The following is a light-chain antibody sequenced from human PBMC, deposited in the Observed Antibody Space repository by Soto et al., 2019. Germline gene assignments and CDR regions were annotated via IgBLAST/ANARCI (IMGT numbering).Light chain of an antibody. CDR3: TSYAGNNNLV. Sequence: QSALTQPPSASGSPGQSVTISCTGTSSDVGGYNYVSWYQQHPGKAPKFMIYEVVKRPSGVPDRFSGSKSGNTASLTVSGLKAEDEADYYCTSYAGNNNLVFGGGTKLTVL. V-gene: IGLV2-8*01. J-gene: IGLJ2*01. CDR2: EVV. CDR1: SSDVGGYNY.